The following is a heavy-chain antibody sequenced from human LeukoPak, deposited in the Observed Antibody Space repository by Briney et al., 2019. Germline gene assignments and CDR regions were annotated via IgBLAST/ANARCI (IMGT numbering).Heavy chain of an antibody. Sequence: GGSLRLSCAASGFTFISYGIHWVRQAPGKGLEWVAVISADGSQKHYADSVTGRFTISRDNSMNTLFLQMDSLRAEDTAVYYCAKNEGGARSSGYPYYFDYWGQGTPVTVSS. CDR1: GFTFISYG. CDR3: AKNEGGARSSGYPYYFDY. V-gene: IGHV3-30*18. J-gene: IGHJ4*02. CDR2: ISADGSQK. D-gene: IGHD3-22*01.